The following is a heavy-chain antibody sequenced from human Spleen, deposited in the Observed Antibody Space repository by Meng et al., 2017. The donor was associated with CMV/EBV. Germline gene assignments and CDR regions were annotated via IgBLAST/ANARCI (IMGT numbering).Heavy chain of an antibody. D-gene: IGHD6-19*01. CDR2: INHSGST. CDR1: GGSFSGYY. CDR3: ARGGQWRIRWPTDY. J-gene: IGHJ4*02. Sequence: QVLLQQGGAGLLKPSETLSLTCAVYGGSFSGYYWSWIRQPPGKGLEWIGEINHSGSTNYNPSLKSRVTISVDTSKNQFSLKLSSVTAADTAVYYCARGGQWRIRWPTDYWGQGTLVTVSS. V-gene: IGHV4-34*01.